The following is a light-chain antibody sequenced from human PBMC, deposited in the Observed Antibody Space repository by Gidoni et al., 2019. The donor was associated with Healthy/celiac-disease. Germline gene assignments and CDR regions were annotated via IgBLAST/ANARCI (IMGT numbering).Light chain of an antibody. CDR3: QQSYSTPLT. Sequence: DFQMTQSPSSLSASVGDRVTITCRASQSISSYLNWYQQKPGKAPKLLIYAASSLQSGVPSRFSGSGSGTDVTLTISSLQPEDFATYYCQQSYSTPLTFXGXTKVEIK. CDR1: QSISSY. CDR2: AAS. V-gene: IGKV1-39*01. J-gene: IGKJ4*01.